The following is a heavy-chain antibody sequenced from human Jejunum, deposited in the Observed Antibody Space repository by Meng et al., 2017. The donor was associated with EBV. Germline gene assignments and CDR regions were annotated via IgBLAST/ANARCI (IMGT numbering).Heavy chain of an antibody. D-gene: IGHD3-22*01. CDR1: GGSITSTNW. J-gene: IGHJ4*02. CDR2: IHHSGRT. Sequence: QVQLQESGPGLVKPSGTLSLTCPVSGGSITSTNWWSWVRQPPGKGLEWIGEIHHSGRTNYNPSLKSRVTISVDKSKNQFSLELSSVTAADTAVYFCASVGYYDSSGYFTDYWGQGTMVTVSA. V-gene: IGHV4-4*02. CDR3: ASVGYYDSSGYFTDY.